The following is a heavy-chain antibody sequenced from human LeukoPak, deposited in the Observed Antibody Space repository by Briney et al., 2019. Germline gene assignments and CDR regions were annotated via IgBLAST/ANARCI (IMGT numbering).Heavy chain of an antibody. Sequence: GGSLRLSCAASGFDFSNYWMYWVRQAPGKGLEWVANIKQDGSEKYYVDSVRGRFTISRDNAKNSLSLQMNSLRAEDTAVYYCARTRLLGDDAFDIWGQGTMVTVSS. V-gene: IGHV3-7*01. J-gene: IGHJ3*02. CDR1: GFDFSNYW. CDR2: IKQDGSEK. CDR3: ARTRLLGDDAFDI. D-gene: IGHD1-26*01.